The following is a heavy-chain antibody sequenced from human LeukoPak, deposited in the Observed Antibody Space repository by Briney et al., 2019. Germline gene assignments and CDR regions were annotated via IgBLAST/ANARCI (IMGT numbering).Heavy chain of an antibody. J-gene: IGHJ4*02. CDR3: AREHYYDSSGYTANDY. CDR1: GFTFSSYS. D-gene: IGHD3-22*01. Sequence: GGSLRLSCAASGFTFSSYSMNWVRQAPGKGLEWVSSISSSSSYIYYADSVKGRFTISRDNAKNSLYLQMNSLRAEDTAVYYCAREHYYDSSGYTANDYWGQGTLVTVSS. CDR2: ISSSSSYI. V-gene: IGHV3-21*01.